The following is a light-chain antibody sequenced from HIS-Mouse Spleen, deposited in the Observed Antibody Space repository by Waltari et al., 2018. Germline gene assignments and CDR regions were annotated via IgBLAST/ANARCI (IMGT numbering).Light chain of an antibody. CDR1: KLGDKY. V-gene: IGLV3-1*01. CDR2: QDS. J-gene: IGLJ2*01. CDR3: QAWDSSTVV. Sequence: SYELIQPPSVSVSPGQTASITCSGDKLGDKYACWYQPKPGQSPVLVIYQDSKRPSGIPERFSGSNSGNTATLTISGTQAMDEADYYCQAWDSSTVVFGGGTKLTVL.